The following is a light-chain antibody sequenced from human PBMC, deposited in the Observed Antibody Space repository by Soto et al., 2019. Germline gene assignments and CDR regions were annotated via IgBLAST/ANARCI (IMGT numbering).Light chain of an antibody. Sequence: QSVLTQPPSVSGAPGQRVTISCTGSSSNIGTSYDVHWYQQFPGTAPRLLIYGNNNRPSGVPDRFSGSKSGTSASLAITGLQAEDEADYYCQSYDSSLSGVLFGGGTKLTVL. CDR3: QSYDSSLSGVL. CDR2: GNN. V-gene: IGLV1-40*01. J-gene: IGLJ2*01. CDR1: SSNIGTSYD.